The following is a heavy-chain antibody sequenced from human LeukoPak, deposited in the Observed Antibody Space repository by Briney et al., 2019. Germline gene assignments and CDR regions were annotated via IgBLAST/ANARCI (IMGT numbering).Heavy chain of an antibody. CDR3: ARVDMGLWFPFDY. CDR2: ISYDGSNK. CDR1: GFTFSSYA. Sequence: PGGSLRLSCAASGFTFSSYAMHWVRQAPGKGLEWVAVISYDGSNKYYADSVKGRFTISRDNSKNTLYLQMNSLRAEDTAVYYCARVDMGLWFPFDYWGQGTLVTVSS. V-gene: IGHV3-30*04. J-gene: IGHJ4*02. D-gene: IGHD5-18*01.